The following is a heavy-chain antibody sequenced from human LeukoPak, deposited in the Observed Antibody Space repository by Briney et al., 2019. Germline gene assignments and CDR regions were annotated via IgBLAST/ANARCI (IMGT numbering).Heavy chain of an antibody. CDR3: ARDLYGSGGTCNQH. V-gene: IGHV3-53*01. CDR1: GFSVSSNY. D-gene: IGHD2-15*01. J-gene: IGHJ1*01. CDR2: ISVGGDT. Sequence: GGSLRLSCAASGFSVSSNYMSWVRQATGKGLEWVSVISVGGDTYYADSVKGRFTLSRDNSKNTVYLQLSSRRAEDTAVYYCARDLYGSGGTCNQHWGQGTLVTISS.